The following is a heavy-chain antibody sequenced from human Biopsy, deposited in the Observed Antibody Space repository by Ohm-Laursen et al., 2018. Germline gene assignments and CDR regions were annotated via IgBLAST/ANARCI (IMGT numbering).Heavy chain of an antibody. J-gene: IGHJ4*02. CDR2: INPSGGST. D-gene: IGHD6-19*01. CDR3: ARAVAGTGGVFDS. CDR1: GYIFTSYY. Sequence: ASVKASCTTSGYIFTSYYIHWVRQAPGQGLEWMASINPSGGSTTYAQRFQGRLIMTRDTSTSSIYMELSSLRSEDTAIYFCARAVAGTGGVFDSWGQGTLVTVSS. V-gene: IGHV1-46*01.